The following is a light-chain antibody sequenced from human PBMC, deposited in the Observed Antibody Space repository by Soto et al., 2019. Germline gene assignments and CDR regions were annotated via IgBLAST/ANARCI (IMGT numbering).Light chain of an antibody. CDR2: RNN. Sequence: QSVLTQSPSASGTPGQRVTISCSGSSSNIGSNYVYWYQQLPGTAPKLLIYRNNQRPSGVPDRFSGSKSGTSASLAISGLRSEDEADYYCAAWDDSLSALFGGGTKVTVL. CDR3: AAWDDSLSAL. CDR1: SSNIGSNY. J-gene: IGLJ2*01. V-gene: IGLV1-47*01.